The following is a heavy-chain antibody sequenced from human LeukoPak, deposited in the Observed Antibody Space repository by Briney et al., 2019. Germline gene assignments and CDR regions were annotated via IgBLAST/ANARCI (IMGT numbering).Heavy chain of an antibody. J-gene: IGHJ4*02. V-gene: IGHV4-61*02. CDR1: GGSISSGSYY. CDR2: IYTSGST. CDR3: ARLPGRAIGGSGSYLGDYFDY. D-gene: IGHD3-10*01. Sequence: PSETLSLTCTVSGGSISSGSYYWSWIRQPAGKGLEWIGRIYTSGSTNYNPSLKSRVTISVDTSKNQFSLKLSSVTAADTAVYYCARLPGRAIGGSGSYLGDYFDYWGQGTLVTVSS.